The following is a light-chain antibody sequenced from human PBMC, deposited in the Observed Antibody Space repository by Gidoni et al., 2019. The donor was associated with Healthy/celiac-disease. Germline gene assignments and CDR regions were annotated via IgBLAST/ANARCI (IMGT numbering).Light chain of an antibody. V-gene: IGKV3-20*01. CDR2: GAS. CDR3: QQYDSSPFT. Sequence: IVFTPSPGTLSLSPGARATLSCRASQSVSSSYLAWYQQKPGQAPRLLIYGASSRATGIPDRFSGSGSGTDFTLTISRLEPEDFAVYYCQQYDSSPFTFGPGTKVDIK. J-gene: IGKJ3*01. CDR1: QSVSSSY.